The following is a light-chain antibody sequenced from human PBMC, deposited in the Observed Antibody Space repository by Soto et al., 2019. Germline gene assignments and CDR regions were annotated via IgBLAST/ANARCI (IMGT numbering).Light chain of an antibody. CDR1: NSDVGGYNY. Sequence: QSALTQPASVSGSPGQSITISCTGTNSDVGGYNYVSWYQQHPGKVPKLMIFAVSDRPSGVSNRFSGSKSGNTASLTISGLQAEDEADYYCSSYKGSSTVFGGGTKLTVL. CDR3: SSYKGSSTV. V-gene: IGLV2-14*01. CDR2: AVS. J-gene: IGLJ3*02.